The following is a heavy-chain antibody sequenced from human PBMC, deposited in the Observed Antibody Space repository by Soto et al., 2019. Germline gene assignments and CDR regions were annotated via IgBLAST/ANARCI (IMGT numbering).Heavy chain of an antibody. Sequence: GGSLRLSCAASGFTFSSYGMHWVRQAPGKGLEWVAVIWYDGSNKYYADSVKGRFTISRDNSKNTLYLQMNSLRAEDTAVYYCARDRGGTSYYYYYGMDVWGQGTTVTVSS. V-gene: IGHV3-33*01. J-gene: IGHJ6*02. CDR1: GFTFSSYG. D-gene: IGHD2-15*01. CDR2: IWYDGSNK. CDR3: ARDRGGTSYYYYYGMDV.